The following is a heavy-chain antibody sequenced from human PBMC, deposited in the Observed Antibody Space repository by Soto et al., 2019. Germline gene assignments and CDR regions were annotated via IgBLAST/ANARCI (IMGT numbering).Heavy chain of an antibody. Sequence: QSGGSLRLSCTASGFTFSSNAMSWVRQAPGKGLEWVSSISGSAGVTYYADSVKGRFTISRDNSKNALYLQMNSLRAEDTAVYYCAKDWVSGSSPYWGQGTLVTVSS. V-gene: IGHV3-23*01. CDR2: ISGSAGVT. D-gene: IGHD2-15*01. J-gene: IGHJ4*02. CDR3: AKDWVSGSSPY. CDR1: GFTFSSNA.